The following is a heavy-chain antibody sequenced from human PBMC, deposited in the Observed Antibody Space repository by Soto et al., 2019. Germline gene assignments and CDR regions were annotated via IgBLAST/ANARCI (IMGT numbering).Heavy chain of an antibody. D-gene: IGHD3-22*01. J-gene: IGHJ4*02. CDR2: IYWDEDK. CDR3: AHKPKDYDSSVFGY. CDR1: GFSLITNGVG. V-gene: IGHV2-5*02. Sequence: QITLKESGPTLVKPTQNLTLTCTLSGFSLITNGVGVGWIRQPPGKALEWLALIYWDEDKRYSTSLKRRLTITRDTSKNQVVLTMTNMDPVDTATYYCAHKPKDYDSSVFGYWGQGTLVTVSS.